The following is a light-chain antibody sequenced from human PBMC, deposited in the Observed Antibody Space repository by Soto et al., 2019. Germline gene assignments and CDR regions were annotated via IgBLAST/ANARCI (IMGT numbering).Light chain of an antibody. V-gene: IGKV3-20*01. J-gene: IGKJ2*01. CDR1: QSVSSNY. Sequence: EIVLTQSPGTLPLSPGERATLSCRASQSVSSNYLVWYQQKPGQAPRPLIYGASSRATGIPDRFSGSGSGXXXXXXXXXXXXXXXXVYYCQQYANSPFTFGQGTKLEIK. CDR3: QQYANSPFT. CDR2: GAS.